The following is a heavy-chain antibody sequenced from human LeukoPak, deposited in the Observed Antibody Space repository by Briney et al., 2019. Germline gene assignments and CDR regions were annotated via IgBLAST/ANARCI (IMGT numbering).Heavy chain of an antibody. Sequence: SETLSLTCTVSGGSISSYYWSWIRQPPGKGLEWIGYIYYSGSTNHNPSLKSRVTISVDTSKNQFSLKLSSVTAADTAVYYCARRTIAVGDAFDIWSQGTMVTVSS. CDR3: ARRTIAVGDAFDI. V-gene: IGHV4-59*08. CDR1: GGSISSYY. D-gene: IGHD6-19*01. CDR2: IYYSGST. J-gene: IGHJ3*02.